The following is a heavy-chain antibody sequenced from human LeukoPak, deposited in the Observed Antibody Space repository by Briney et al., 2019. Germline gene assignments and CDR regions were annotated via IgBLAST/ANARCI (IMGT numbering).Heavy chain of an antibody. D-gene: IGHD5-24*01. CDR3: ARQRSGDGYNAIDY. CDR1: GFTFSSYA. V-gene: IGHV3-64*01. CDR2: ISSNGGST. Sequence: SGGSLRPSCAASGFTFSSYAMHWVRQAPGKGLEYVSAISSNGGSTYYANSVKGRFTISRDNSKNTLYLQMGSLRAEDMAVYYCARQRSGDGYNAIDYWGQGTLVTVSS. J-gene: IGHJ4*02.